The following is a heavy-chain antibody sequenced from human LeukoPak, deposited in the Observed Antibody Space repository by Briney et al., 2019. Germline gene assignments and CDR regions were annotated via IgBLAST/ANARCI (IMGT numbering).Heavy chain of an antibody. Sequence: SETLSLTCTVSGDFITAYYWSWIRQPPGRGLEWIGYVYYSGSTEYNPSLRSRVTISLEMSKHQFSLNLTSVTAADTAVYYCASNTGTVFDYWGQGALVTVSS. CDR3: ASNTGTVFDY. J-gene: IGHJ4*02. V-gene: IGHV4-59*01. CDR1: GDFITAYY. CDR2: VYYSGST. D-gene: IGHD7-27*01.